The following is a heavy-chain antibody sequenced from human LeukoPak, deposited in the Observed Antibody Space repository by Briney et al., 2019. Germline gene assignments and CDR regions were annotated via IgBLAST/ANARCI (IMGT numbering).Heavy chain of an antibody. V-gene: IGHV1-18*01. J-gene: IGHJ6*02. CDR1: GYTFTSYG. CDR2: INGYNGNT. Sequence: GASVKVSCKASGYTFTSYGISWVRQAPGQGLERMGWINGYNGNTRYARKFQGRVTMTTDTSTSTAYMELKSLRSDDTGLFYCVRDSNPILHGMDVWGQGTTVTVSS. D-gene: IGHD4-11*01. CDR3: VRDSNPILHGMDV.